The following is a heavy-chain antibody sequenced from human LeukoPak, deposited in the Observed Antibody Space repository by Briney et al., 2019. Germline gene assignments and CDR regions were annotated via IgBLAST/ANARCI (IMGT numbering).Heavy chain of an antibody. CDR1: GFTFSTYT. V-gene: IGHV3-21*01. Sequence: GGSLRLSRAASGFTFSTYTLKWVRQAPGKGLEWVSSISSSSSYIYYADSVKGRFTISRDNAKNSLYLQMNSLRAEDTALYYCARVPSDRTKYMDVWGKGTTVTVSS. CDR2: ISSSSSYI. CDR3: ARVPSDRTKYMDV. D-gene: IGHD2-15*01. J-gene: IGHJ6*03.